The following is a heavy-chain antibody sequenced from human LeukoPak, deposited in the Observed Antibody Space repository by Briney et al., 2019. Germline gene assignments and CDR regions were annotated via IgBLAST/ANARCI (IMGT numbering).Heavy chain of an antibody. CDR3: ACVDIAMLYDYNYGVDV. V-gene: IGHV3-7*01. D-gene: IGHD5-12*01. CDR1: GFTFGNYW. J-gene: IGHJ6*02. Sequence: GGSLRLSCAASGFTFGNYWMSWFRQAPGKGLEWVANIKQDGSEKSYVDSVKGRFTVSRDNAKNSLILQLNSLRAEDTAVYYCACVDIAMLYDYNYGVDVWGQGTTVTVSS. CDR2: IKQDGSEK.